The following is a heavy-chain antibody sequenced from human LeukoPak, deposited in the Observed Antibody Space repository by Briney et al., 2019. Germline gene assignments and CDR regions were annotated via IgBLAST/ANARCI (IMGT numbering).Heavy chain of an antibody. J-gene: IGHJ4*02. CDR2: IYSGGST. Sequence: GGSLRLSCAASGFTVSSHYMSWVRQAPGKGLEWVSVIYSGGSTYYADSVKGRFTISRDNSKNTLYLQMNSLRAEDTAVYYCAKDLGSGSYYDYWGQGTLVTVSS. CDR1: GFTVSSHY. CDR3: AKDLGSGSYYDY. D-gene: IGHD3-10*01. V-gene: IGHV3-53*05.